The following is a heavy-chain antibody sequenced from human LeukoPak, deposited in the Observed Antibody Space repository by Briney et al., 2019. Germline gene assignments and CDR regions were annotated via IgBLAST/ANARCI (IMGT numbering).Heavy chain of an antibody. CDR2: IYYSGST. Sequence: SETLSLTCTVSGGSISSSSYYWGWIRQPPGKGLEWIGSIYYSGSTYYNPSLKSRVTISVDTSKNQFSLKLSSVTAADTAVYYCARGRISTVTSRRYFDYWGQGTLVTVSS. D-gene: IGHD4-17*01. CDR1: GGSISSSSYY. V-gene: IGHV4-39*07. J-gene: IGHJ4*02. CDR3: ARGRISTVTSRRYFDY.